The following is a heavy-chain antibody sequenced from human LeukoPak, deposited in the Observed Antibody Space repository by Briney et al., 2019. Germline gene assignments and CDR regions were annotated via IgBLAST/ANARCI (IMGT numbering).Heavy chain of an antibody. J-gene: IGHJ4*02. CDR2: FGASGGA. CDR1: GFTSSSYT. D-gene: IGHD6-25*01. Sequence: GRSLRLSCAASGFTSSSYTMRWVRQAPGKGLEWVSTFGASGGAYYADSVKGRFTISRDISKNTVYLQLNSLRAEDAAVYYCAAASGEYYFHYWGQGTLVTVSS. V-gene: IGHV3-23*01. CDR3: AAASGEYYFHY.